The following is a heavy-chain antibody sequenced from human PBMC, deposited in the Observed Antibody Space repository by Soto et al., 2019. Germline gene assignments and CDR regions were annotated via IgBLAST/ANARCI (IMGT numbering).Heavy chain of an antibody. CDR3: ARRPDYFYYLDV. CDR1: GGSISGYY. J-gene: IGHJ6*03. Sequence: QVQLQESGPGLVKPSDTLSLTCTVPGGSISGYYWSWIRQPPGKRLEWIRYIHYSGTTNYNPSLKSRVTISIDTSKNQFSLRLSSVTAADTAVYYCARRPDYFYYLDVWGIGTTVTVSS. V-gene: IGHV4-59*08. CDR2: IHYSGTT.